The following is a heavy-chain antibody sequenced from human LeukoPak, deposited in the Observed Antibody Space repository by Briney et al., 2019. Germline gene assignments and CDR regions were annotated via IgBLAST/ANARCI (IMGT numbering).Heavy chain of an antibody. CDR2: ISYDGSNK. V-gene: IGHV3-30-3*01. D-gene: IGHD6-19*01. CDR3: ARDSSGWYGHFDY. Sequence: PGRSLRLSCAASGFTFSSYAMHWVRQAPGKGLEWVAVISYDGSNKYYADSAKGRFTISRDNSKNTLYLQMNSPRAEDTAVYYCARDSSGWYGHFDYWGQGTLVTVSS. CDR1: GFTFSSYA. J-gene: IGHJ4*02.